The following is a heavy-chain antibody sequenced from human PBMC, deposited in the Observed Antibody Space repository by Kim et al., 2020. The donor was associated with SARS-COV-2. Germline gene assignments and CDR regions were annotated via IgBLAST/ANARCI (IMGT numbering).Heavy chain of an antibody. CDR1: DGSISSGYY. J-gene: IGHJ4*02. CDR2: VYYSGTT. Sequence: SETLSLTCTVSDGSISSGYYWGWIRQPPGKGLEWIATVYYSGTTYYNPSLKSRVTASVYTSNNQFSLSLSSVTAADTAVYYCAHDGSGYGKFDNWGQGTLVTVSS. V-gene: IGHV4-39*01. CDR3: AHDGSGYGKFDN. D-gene: IGHD3-22*01.